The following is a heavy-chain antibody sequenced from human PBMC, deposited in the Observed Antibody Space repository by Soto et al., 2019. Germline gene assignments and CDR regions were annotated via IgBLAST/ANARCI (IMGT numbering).Heavy chain of an antibody. J-gene: IGHJ4*02. CDR1: GYTFTSYY. V-gene: IGHV1-46*03. Sequence: QVQLVQSGAEVKKPGASVKVSCKASGYTFTSYYMHWVRQAPGQGLEWMGIINPTGSTTYAQKFQGRVTMTRDTSTSTVYMELRSLRSEDTAVYYCARVYCSGGNCYSIDYWGQGTLVTVSS. D-gene: IGHD2-15*01. CDR3: ARVYCSGGNCYSIDY. CDR2: INPTGST.